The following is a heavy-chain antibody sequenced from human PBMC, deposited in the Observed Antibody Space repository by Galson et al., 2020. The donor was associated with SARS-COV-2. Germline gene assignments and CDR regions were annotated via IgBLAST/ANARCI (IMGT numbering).Heavy chain of an antibody. Sequence: KIGESLKISCKGSGYSYTSYWIGWVRQMPGKGLEWMGIIYPGDSDTRNSPSFQSQVTISADKSISTAYLQWSSLKASDTAMYYCARHEGDGYNPLIVDYWGQGTLVTVSS. V-gene: IGHV5-51*01. CDR3: ARHEGDGYNPLIVDY. CDR1: GYSYTSYW. CDR2: IYPGDSDT. D-gene: IGHD5-12*01. J-gene: IGHJ4*02.